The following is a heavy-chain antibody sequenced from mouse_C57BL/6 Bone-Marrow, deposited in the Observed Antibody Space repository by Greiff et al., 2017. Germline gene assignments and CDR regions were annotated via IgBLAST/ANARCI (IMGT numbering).Heavy chain of an antibody. CDR3: ARDYGSSYWYFDV. CDR1: GYTFTSYD. CDR2: IYPRDGST. J-gene: IGHJ1*03. V-gene: IGHV1-85*01. Sequence: VHLVESGPELVKPGASVKLSCKASGYTFTSYDINWVKQRPGKGLEWIGWIYPRDGSTKYNEKFKGKATLTVDNSSSTAYMELHSLTSEDSSVYFCARDYGSSYWYFDVWGTGTTVTVSS. D-gene: IGHD1-1*01.